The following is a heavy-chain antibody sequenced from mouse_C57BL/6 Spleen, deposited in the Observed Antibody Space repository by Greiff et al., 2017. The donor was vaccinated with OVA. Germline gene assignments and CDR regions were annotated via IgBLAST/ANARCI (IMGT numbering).Heavy chain of an antibody. V-gene: IGHV1-69*01. D-gene: IGHD6-1*01. CDR2: LDPSDSYT. CDR3: ARQASPYYAMDY. J-gene: IGHJ4*01. CDR1: GYTFTSYW. Sequence: QVQLQQPGAELVMPGASVKLSCKASGYTFTSYWMHWVKQRPGQGLEWIGKLDPSDSYTNYNQKFKGKSTLTVDKSSSTAYMQLSSLTSEDSAVYYCARQASPYYAMDYWGQGTSVTVSS.